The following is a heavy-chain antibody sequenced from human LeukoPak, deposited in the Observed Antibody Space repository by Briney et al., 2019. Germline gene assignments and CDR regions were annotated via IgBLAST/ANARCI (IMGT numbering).Heavy chain of an antibody. CDR1: GDTFTSYA. CDR2: IIPIFGTA. D-gene: IGHD2-2*02. V-gene: IGHV1-69*06. J-gene: IGHJ6*03. Sequence: SVKVSCKASGDTFTSYAISWVRQAPGQGLEWMGGIIPIFGTANYAQKFQGRVTITADTSTSTAYMELSSLRSEDTAVYYCARDRIVVVPAAIRPKPSVEYYMAGWGKGTTVTVP. CDR3: ARDRIVVVPAAIRPKPSVEYYMAG.